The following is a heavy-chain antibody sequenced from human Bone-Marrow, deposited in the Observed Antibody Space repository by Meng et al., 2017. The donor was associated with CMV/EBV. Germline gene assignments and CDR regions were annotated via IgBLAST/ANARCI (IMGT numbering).Heavy chain of an antibody. CDR2: INPSGGST. V-gene: IGHV1-46*01. Sequence: ASVKVSCKASGYTFTSYYMHWVRQAPGQGLEWMGIINPSGGSTSYAQKFQGRVTMTRDTSMSTVYMELSSLRSEDTAVYYCARDDPLDHRSDYWGQGTLVTVSS. CDR3: ARDDPLDHRSDY. CDR1: GYTFTSYY. J-gene: IGHJ4*02.